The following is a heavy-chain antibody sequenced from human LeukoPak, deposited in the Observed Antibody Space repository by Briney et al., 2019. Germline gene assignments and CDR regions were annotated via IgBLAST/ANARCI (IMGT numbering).Heavy chain of an antibody. D-gene: IGHD1-1*01. V-gene: IGHV4-39*01. CDR2: ISYIGNT. J-gene: IGHJ4*02. Sequence: SETLSLTCTVSGGSINRSSFYWGWIRQPPGKGLEWIGSISYIGNTYYNPSLKSRVTISVDTSKNQFPLKLSSVTASDTAVYYCARLNWNEDLDYWGQGTLVTVSS. CDR3: ARLNWNEDLDY. CDR1: GGSINRSSFY.